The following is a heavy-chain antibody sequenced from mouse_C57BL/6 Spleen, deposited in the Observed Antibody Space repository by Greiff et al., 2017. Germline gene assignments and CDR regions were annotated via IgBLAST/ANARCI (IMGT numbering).Heavy chain of an antibody. Sequence: DVMLVESGGDLVKPGGSLKLSCAASGFTFSSYGMSWVRQTPDKRLEWVATISSGGSYTYYPDSVKGRFTISRDNAKNTLYLQMSSLKSEDTAMYYCARLYYYGSSHYYAMDYWGQGTSVTVSS. D-gene: IGHD1-1*01. CDR1: GFTFSSYG. CDR2: ISSGGSYT. CDR3: ARLYYYGSSHYYAMDY. V-gene: IGHV5-6*02. J-gene: IGHJ4*01.